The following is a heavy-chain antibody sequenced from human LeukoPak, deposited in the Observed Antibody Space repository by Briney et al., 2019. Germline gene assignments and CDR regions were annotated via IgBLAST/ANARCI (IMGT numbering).Heavy chain of an antibody. CDR1: GYTFTTYG. CDR3: ARAAAMVTYVYY. V-gene: IGHV1-18*01. CDR2: INSYNGNT. Sequence: ASVKVSCKASGYTFTTYGISWVRQAPGQGLEWMGWINSYNGNTNYAQKFQGRVTMTTDTSTSTAYMELWSLRSDDTAVYYCARAAAMVTYVYYWGQGTPVTVS. D-gene: IGHD5-18*01. J-gene: IGHJ4*02.